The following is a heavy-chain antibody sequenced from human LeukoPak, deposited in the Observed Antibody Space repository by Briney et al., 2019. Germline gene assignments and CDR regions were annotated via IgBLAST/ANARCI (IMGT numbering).Heavy chain of an antibody. Sequence: GGSLRLSCAASGFTLSSYAISWVRQAPGKWLQLVSAISSSGGSTYYAASVKGRFTISRDNSKNTLYLQMNSLRAEDTAVYYCAKSYGSGSDDAFDIWGQGTMVTVSS. V-gene: IGHV3-23*01. CDR3: AKSYGSGSDDAFDI. CDR2: ISSSGGST. J-gene: IGHJ3*02. CDR1: GFTLSSYA. D-gene: IGHD3-10*01.